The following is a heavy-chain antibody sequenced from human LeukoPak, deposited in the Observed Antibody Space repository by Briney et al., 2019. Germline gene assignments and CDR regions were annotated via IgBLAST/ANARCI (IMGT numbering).Heavy chain of an antibody. Sequence: GGSLRLSCAASGFTVSSNYMSWVRQAPGKGLEWVSVIYSGGSTYYADSVKGRFTISRDNSKNTLYLQMNSLRAEDTAVYYCTTMTEYSGYDRVYWGQGTLVTVSS. CDR3: TTMTEYSGYDRVY. J-gene: IGHJ4*02. D-gene: IGHD5-12*01. CDR1: GFTVSSNY. CDR2: IYSGGST. V-gene: IGHV3-53*01.